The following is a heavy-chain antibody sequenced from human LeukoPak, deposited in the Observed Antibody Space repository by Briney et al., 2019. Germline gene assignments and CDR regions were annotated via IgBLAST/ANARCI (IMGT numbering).Heavy chain of an antibody. CDR3: ATRRPVVVTAIGGWFDP. D-gene: IGHD2-21*02. J-gene: IGHJ5*02. CDR2: IVGSGGNT. CDR1: GFTFSYYA. Sequence: PGGSLRLSCEASGFTFSYYAMNWVRQAPGKGLEWVSGIVGSGGNTHYADSVKGRFTNSRDNAKNSLYLQMNSLRAEDTAVYYCATRRPVVVTAIGGWFDPWGQGTLVTVSS. V-gene: IGHV3-23*01.